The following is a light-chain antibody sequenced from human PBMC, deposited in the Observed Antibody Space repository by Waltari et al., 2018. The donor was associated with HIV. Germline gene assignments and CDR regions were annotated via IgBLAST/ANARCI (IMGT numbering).Light chain of an antibody. CDR2: AFT. V-gene: IGLV2-14*03. CDR3: SSYTYMDSLIL. CDR1: SGDIGSYNF. Sequence: QSALTQPASVSGSLGQSITISCPGTSGDIGSYNFFSWYRQYPGESPKLIFSAFTYRHSGVSARFSGSKSGNTASLSISGLQAEDEADYYCSSYTYMDSLILFGGGTKLTVL. J-gene: IGLJ2*01.